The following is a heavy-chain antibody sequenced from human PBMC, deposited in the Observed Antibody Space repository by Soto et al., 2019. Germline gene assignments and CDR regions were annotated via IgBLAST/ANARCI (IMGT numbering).Heavy chain of an antibody. D-gene: IGHD6-13*01. CDR2: ISSSGSTI. CDR3: ASSNPYSSSWYVRYFDY. Sequence: PGGSLRLSCAASGFTFSDYYMSGIRQAPGKGLEWVSYISSSGSTIYYADSVKGRFTISRDNAKNSLYLQMNSLRAEDTAVYYCASSNPYSSSWYVRYFDYWGQGTLVTVSS. J-gene: IGHJ4*02. CDR1: GFTFSDYY. V-gene: IGHV3-11*01.